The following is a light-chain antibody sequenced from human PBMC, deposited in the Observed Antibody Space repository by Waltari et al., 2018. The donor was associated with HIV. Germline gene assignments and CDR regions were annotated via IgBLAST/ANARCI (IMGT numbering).Light chain of an antibody. J-gene: IGKJ1*01. CDR2: ESS. CDR3: QEYNTYSET. Sequence: DVQMTQSPSTLSASAGDRVTITCRASQSIVSWLAWYPQKPGKATTLLLSESSTLQTGVPSRFSWSGSGTEFTLTSSSLHPDDFATYYWQEYNTYSETFGQGTKVEIK. CDR1: QSIVSW. V-gene: IGKV1-5*03.